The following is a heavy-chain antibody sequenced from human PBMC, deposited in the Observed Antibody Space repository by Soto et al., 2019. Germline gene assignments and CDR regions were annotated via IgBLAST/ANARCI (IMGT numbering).Heavy chain of an antibody. Sequence: GGSLRLSCAASGFTFSDYYMSWIRQAPGKGLEWVSYISSSSSYTNYADSVKGRFTISRDNAENSLYLQTNSLRAEDTAVYYCARVRYDILTGYYSYGMDVWGQGTTVTVSS. CDR3: ARVRYDILTGYYSYGMDV. CDR2: ISSSSSYT. J-gene: IGHJ6*02. D-gene: IGHD3-9*01. CDR1: GFTFSDYY. V-gene: IGHV3-11*06.